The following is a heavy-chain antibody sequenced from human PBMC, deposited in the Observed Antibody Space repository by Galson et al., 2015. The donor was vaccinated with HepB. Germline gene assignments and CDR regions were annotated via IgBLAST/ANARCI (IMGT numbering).Heavy chain of an antibody. V-gene: IGHV1-69*02. D-gene: IGHD6-13*01. CDR3: ASDVNSSWYGGGWFDP. CDR2: IVPILGIA. Sequence: SVKVSCKASGGTFSSYTISWMRQAPGQGLEWMGRIVPILGIANYAQKFQGRVTITADKSTSTAYMELSSLRSEDTAVYYCASDVNSSWYGGGWFDPWGQGTLVTVSS. CDR1: GGTFSSYT. J-gene: IGHJ5*02.